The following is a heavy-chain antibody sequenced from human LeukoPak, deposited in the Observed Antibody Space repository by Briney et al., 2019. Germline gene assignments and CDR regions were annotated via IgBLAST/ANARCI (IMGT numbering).Heavy chain of an antibody. Sequence: SETLSLTCTVSGYSISSGYYWGWIRQPPGKGLEWIGYIYHSGSTNYNPSLKSRVTISVDKSKNQFSLKLSSVTAADTAVYYCARGGYSYGHAFDIWGQGTMVTVSS. V-gene: IGHV4-38-2*02. CDR3: ARGGYSYGHAFDI. CDR1: GYSISSGYY. D-gene: IGHD5-18*01. CDR2: IYHSGST. J-gene: IGHJ3*02.